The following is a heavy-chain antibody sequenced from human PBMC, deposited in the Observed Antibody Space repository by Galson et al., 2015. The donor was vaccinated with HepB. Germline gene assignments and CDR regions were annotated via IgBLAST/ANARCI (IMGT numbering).Heavy chain of an antibody. CDR2: IYPGDSDT. CDR1: GYGFTSYW. V-gene: IGHV5-51*01. Sequence: QSGAEVKKPGESLKISCKGSGYGFTSYWIGWVRQMPGKGLEWMGIIYPGDSDTRYSPPFQGQVTISADKSISTAYLQWSSLKASDTAMYYCARLVVDGALPWFGDEGVYNWFDPWGQGTLVTVSS. J-gene: IGHJ5*02. CDR3: ARLVVDGALPWFGDEGVYNWFDP. D-gene: IGHD3-10*01.